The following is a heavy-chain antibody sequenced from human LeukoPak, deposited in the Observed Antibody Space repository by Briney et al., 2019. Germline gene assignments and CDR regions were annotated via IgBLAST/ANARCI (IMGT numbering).Heavy chain of an antibody. CDR3: ANAGRDSTSTISCGMDV. Sequence: PSETLSLTCTVSGGSISSYYWSWIRQPAGKGLEWIGRIYTSGSTNYNPSLKSRVTMSVDTSKNQFSLKLSSVTAADTAVYYCANAGRDSTSTISCGMDVWGQGTTVTVSS. V-gene: IGHV4-4*07. CDR2: IYTSGST. CDR1: GGSISSYY. D-gene: IGHD6-13*01. J-gene: IGHJ6*02.